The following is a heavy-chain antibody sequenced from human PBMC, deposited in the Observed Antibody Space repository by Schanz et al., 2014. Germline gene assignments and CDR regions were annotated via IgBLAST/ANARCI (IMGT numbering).Heavy chain of an antibody. CDR1: GDSISSTSYY. V-gene: IGHV4-39*01. J-gene: IGHJ4*02. CDR3: ARLWGGWRIPDY. D-gene: IGHD6-19*01. Sequence: QLQMQESGPGLVKPSETLSLTCSVSGDSISSTSYYWGWIRQPPGKGLEWIGSIYYSGSTYYNAAIKSRATTPVDPPKNQFPLKLNSVTAADSAVYYCARLWGGWRIPDYWGQGTLVTVSS. CDR2: IYYSGST.